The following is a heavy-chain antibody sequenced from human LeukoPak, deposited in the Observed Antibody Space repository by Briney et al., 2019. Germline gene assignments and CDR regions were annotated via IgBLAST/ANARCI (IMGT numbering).Heavy chain of an antibody. Sequence: ASVEVSCKASGYTFTSYGISWVRQAPGQGLEWMGWISAYNGNTNYAQKLQGRVTMTTDTSTSTAYMELRSLRSDDTAVYYCARDNPTTVTPDYWGQGTLVTVSS. J-gene: IGHJ4*02. CDR2: ISAYNGNT. D-gene: IGHD4-17*01. CDR1: GYTFTSYG. V-gene: IGHV1-18*01. CDR3: ARDNPTTVTPDY.